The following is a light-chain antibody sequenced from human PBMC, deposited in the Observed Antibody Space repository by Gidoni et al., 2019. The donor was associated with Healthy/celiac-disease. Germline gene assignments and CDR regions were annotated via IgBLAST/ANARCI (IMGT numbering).Light chain of an antibody. Sequence: DLQITQSPSTLSASVGDRVTITCRASQSISSWLDWYQQKPGKAPKLLIYDASSLESGVPSRFSGSGSGTEFTLTISSLQPDDFATYYCQQYNSYSPWTFGQGTKVEIK. CDR2: DAS. J-gene: IGKJ1*01. CDR1: QSISSW. V-gene: IGKV1-5*01. CDR3: QQYNSYSPWT.